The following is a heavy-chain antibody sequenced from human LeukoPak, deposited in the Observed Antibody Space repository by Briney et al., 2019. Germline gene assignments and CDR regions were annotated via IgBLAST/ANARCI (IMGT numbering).Heavy chain of an antibody. V-gene: IGHV3-23*01. CDR1: GFTLSTYA. D-gene: IGHD6-13*01. J-gene: IGHJ4*02. Sequence: GGSLRLSCAASGFTLSTYAMSWVRQAPGKGLEWVSTIKGDGFTYDSDSVKGRFTISRDDSKNTLNLQMDSLRAEDTAVYHCVKAWDSGSSIYDYWGQGTLVTVSS. CDR2: IKGDGFT. CDR3: VKAWDSGSSIYDY.